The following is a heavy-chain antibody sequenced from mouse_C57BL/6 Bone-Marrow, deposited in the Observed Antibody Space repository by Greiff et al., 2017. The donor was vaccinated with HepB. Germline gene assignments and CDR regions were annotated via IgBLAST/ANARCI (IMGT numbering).Heavy chain of an antibody. V-gene: IGHV5-12*01. CDR1: GFTFSDYY. D-gene: IGHD2-4*01. CDR2: ISNGGGST. Sequence: EVKLVESGGGLVQRGGSLKLSCAASGFTFSDYYMYWVRQTPEKRLEWVAYISNGGGSTYYPDTVKGRFTISRDNAKNTLYLQMSRLKSEDTAMYYCAREVYDYGGYFDYWGQGTTLTVSS. CDR3: AREVYDYGGYFDY. J-gene: IGHJ2*01.